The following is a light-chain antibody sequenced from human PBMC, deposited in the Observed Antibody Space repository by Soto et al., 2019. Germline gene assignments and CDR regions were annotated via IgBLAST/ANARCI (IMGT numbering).Light chain of an antibody. J-gene: IGKJ4*01. CDR1: QSISTF. CDR2: DAS. CDR3: LQRSNWLT. V-gene: IGKV3-11*01. Sequence: EIVLTQSPATLSLSPGERAALSCRASQSISTFLAWYQQKPGQAPRLLIYDASSRATGIPARFSGSGSGTDFTLTISSLEPEDLAVYYCLQRSNWLTFGGGTKVEI.